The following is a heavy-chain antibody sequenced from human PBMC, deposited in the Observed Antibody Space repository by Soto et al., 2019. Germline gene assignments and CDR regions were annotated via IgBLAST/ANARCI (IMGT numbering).Heavy chain of an antibody. CDR1: GYTFTSYS. J-gene: IGHJ6*02. D-gene: IGHD3-10*01. CDR3: ARDHYYVSGTLYDYGMDV. CDR2: ISAYNDNT. Sequence: QVQLVQSGAEVKKPGASVKVSCKASGYTFTSYSISWVRQAPGQGLEWMVWISAYNDNTNYAQNLQGRVTMTTDTSTSTAYMELRSLRTDDTAVYYCARDHYYVSGTLYDYGMDVWGQGTTVTVSS. V-gene: IGHV1-18*04.